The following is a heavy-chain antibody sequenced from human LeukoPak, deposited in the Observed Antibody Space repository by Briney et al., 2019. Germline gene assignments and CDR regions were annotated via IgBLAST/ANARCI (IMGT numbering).Heavy chain of an antibody. CDR1: GYTFTSYG. V-gene: IGHV1-18*01. CDR3: ARHPCFGGAGTEIFDY. J-gene: IGHJ4*02. D-gene: IGHD6-13*01. CDR2: ISAYNGNT. Sequence: GASVKVSCKASGYTFTSYGISWVRQAPGQGLEWMGWISAYNGNTNYAQKLQGRVTMTTDTSTSTAYMELRSLRSDDTAVYYCARHPCFGGAGTEIFDYRGQGTLVTVSS.